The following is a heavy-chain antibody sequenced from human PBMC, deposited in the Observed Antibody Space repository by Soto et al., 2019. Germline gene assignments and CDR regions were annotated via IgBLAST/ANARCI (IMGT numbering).Heavy chain of an antibody. CDR2: ISAYNGNT. CDR3: ARVRMGATTGGDWFDP. D-gene: IGHD1-26*01. V-gene: IGHV1-18*01. J-gene: IGHJ5*02. Sequence: QVQLVQSGAEVKKPGASVKVSCKASGYTFTSYGISWVRQAPGQGLEWMGWISAYNGNTNYAQKLQGRVTMTTETSTSTAYMELRSLRSDDTAVYYCARVRMGATTGGDWFDPWGQGTLDTVSS. CDR1: GYTFTSYG.